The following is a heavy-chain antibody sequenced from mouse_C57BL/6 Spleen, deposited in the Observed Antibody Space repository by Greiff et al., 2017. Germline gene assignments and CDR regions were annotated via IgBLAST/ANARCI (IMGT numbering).Heavy chain of an antibody. D-gene: IGHD1-1*01. CDR3: ARDRDYYGSSLFDY. J-gene: IGHJ2*01. V-gene: IGHV3-6*01. CDR2: ISYDGSN. CDR1: GYSITSGYY. Sequence: ESGPGLVKPSQSLSLTCSVTGYSITSGYYWNWIRQFPGNKLEWMGYISYDGSNNYNPSLKNRISITRDTSKNQFFLKLNSVTTEDTATYYCARDRDYYGSSLFDYWGQGTTLTVSS.